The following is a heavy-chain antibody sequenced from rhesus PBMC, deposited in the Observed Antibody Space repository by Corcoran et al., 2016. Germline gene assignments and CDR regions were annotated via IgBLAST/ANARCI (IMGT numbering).Heavy chain of an antibody. CDR1: GGSISSNY. J-gene: IGHJ2*01. Sequence: QVQLQESGPGLVKPSETLSLTCAVSGGSISSNYWSWIRHPPGTGLEGIGRCDGSGGSTYYNPARKSRVTISTATSKNQFSLKLGSVTAADTAVYYCARLGLDYGNYNWYFDLWGPGAPITISS. CDR2: CDGSGGST. CDR3: ARLGLDYGNYNWYFDL. V-gene: IGHV4-160*01. D-gene: IGHD4-35*01.